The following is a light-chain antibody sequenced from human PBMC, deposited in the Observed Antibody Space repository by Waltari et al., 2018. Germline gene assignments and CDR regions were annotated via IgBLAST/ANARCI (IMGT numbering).Light chain of an antibody. CDR3: QQYNNWPPYT. CDR1: QSVSSN. V-gene: IGKV3-15*01. Sequence: EIVMTQSPATLSVSPGERATLSCRASQSVSSNLAWYQHKPGQAPRLLIYGASTRATGIPARFSGSGSGTEFTLTISSPQSEDFAVYYCQQYNNWPPYTFGQGTKLEIK. CDR2: GAS. J-gene: IGKJ2*01.